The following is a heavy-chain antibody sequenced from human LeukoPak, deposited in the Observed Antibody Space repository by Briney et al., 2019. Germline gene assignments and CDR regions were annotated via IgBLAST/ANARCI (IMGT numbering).Heavy chain of an antibody. V-gene: IGHV3-23*01. Sequence: GGSLRLSCAASGFSSSSYAMIWVRHAPGNGLEWVSAICGSGCSTYYADSVKGRFTISRDNSKNTLYLQMNSLRAEDTAVYYCAKGEGDYDILTGYYSRGEDAFDIWGQGTMVTVSS. J-gene: IGHJ3*02. CDR2: ICGSGCST. D-gene: IGHD3-9*01. CDR1: GFSSSSYA. CDR3: AKGEGDYDILTGYYSRGEDAFDI.